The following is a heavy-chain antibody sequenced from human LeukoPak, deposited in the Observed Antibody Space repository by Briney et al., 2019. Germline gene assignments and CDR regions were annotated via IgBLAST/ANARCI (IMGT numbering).Heavy chain of an antibody. CDR2: INPNSGGT. V-gene: IGHV1-2*06. CDR1: GYTFTGYY. J-gene: IGHJ4*02. CDR3: ASGDIVVVPAAIQPVDY. D-gene: IGHD2-2*01. Sequence: GASVKVSCKASGYTFTGYYMHWVRQAPGQELEWMGRINPNSGGTNYAQKFQGRVTMTRDTSISTAYMELSRLRSDDTAVYYCASGDIVVVPAAIQPVDYWGQGTLVTVSS.